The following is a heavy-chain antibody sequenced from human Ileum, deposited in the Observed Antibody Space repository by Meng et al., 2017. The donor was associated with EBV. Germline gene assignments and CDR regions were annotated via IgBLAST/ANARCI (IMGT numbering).Heavy chain of an antibody. Sequence: QVRQQQWGTGLLKPSATLPLTWAVYGGSFNDYYWTWLRQPPGKGLEWIGEIDQSGYTKFNPSLSSRATISRDTSNNQFSLRLNSVTAADTALYYCARYGRCNGNSFYCFDPWGQGTLVTVSS. CDR2: IDQSGYT. V-gene: IGHV4-34*01. J-gene: IGHJ5*02. D-gene: IGHD4-23*01. CDR3: ARYGRCNGNSFYCFDP. CDR1: GGSFNDYY.